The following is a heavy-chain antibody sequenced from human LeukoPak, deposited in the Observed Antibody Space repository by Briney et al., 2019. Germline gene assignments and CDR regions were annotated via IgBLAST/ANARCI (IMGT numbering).Heavy chain of an antibody. CDR2: IYTSGST. CDR3: ARDLGYSSGWSGVYFDY. D-gene: IGHD6-19*01. Sequence: SETLSLTCTVSGGSISSYYWSWIRQPAGKGLEWIGRIYTSGSTNYNPSLKSRVTMSVDTPKNQFSLKLSSVTAADTAVYYCARDLGYSSGWSGVYFDYWGQGTLVTVSS. CDR1: GGSISSYY. J-gene: IGHJ4*02. V-gene: IGHV4-4*07.